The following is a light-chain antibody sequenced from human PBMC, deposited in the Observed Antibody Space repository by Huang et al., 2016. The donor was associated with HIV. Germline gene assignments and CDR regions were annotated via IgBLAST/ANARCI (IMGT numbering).Light chain of an antibody. CDR2: ATS. CDR3: QQYESWPPLT. CDR1: QSVRDK. Sequence: EIVMTQSPDTLSVSPGERATLSCRASQSVRDKLARYQQKPGQAPRLLLHATSTRAAGVPARFSGSGSGTEFTLTISSLQSEDCGVCYCQQYESWPPLTFGGGTKVEIK. V-gene: IGKV3-15*01. J-gene: IGKJ4*01.